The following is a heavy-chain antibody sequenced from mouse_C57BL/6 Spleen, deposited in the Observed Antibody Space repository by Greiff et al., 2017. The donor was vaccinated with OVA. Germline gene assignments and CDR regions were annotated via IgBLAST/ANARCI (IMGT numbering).Heavy chain of an antibody. CDR3: ARSRWLLLDY. V-gene: IGHV1-69*01. D-gene: IGHD2-3*01. CDR2: IDPSDSYT. J-gene: IGHJ2*01. Sequence: QVQLQQPGAELVMPGASVKLSCKASGYTFTSYWMHWVKQRPGQGLEWIGEIDPSDSYTNYNQKFKSKSTLTVDKSSSTAYMQLSSLTSEDSAVYYCARSRWLLLDYWGQGTTLTVSS. CDR1: GYTFTSYW.